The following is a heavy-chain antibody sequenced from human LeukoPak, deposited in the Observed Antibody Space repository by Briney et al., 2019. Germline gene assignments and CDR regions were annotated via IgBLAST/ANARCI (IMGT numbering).Heavy chain of an antibody. CDR1: GGSISSYY. V-gene: IGHV4-39*07. D-gene: IGHD3-10*01. Sequence: PETLSLTCTVSGGSISSYYWSWIRQPPGKGLEWIGSIYYSGSTYYNPSLKSRVTISVDTSKNQFSLKLSSVTAADTAVYYCARDSRVRGVTGPFDYWGQGTLVTVSS. J-gene: IGHJ4*02. CDR2: IYYSGST. CDR3: ARDSRVRGVTGPFDY.